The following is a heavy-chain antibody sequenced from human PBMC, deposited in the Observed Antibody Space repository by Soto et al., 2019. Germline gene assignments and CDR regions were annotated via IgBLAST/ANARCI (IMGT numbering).Heavy chain of an antibody. V-gene: IGHV3-74*01. D-gene: IGHD1-1*01. J-gene: IGHJ1*01. CDR2: IAADGSNT. CDR3: AKNRGPFVRDGLDY. CDR1: GFTFSNYW. Sequence: EVQLVESGGGLVQPGGSLRISCAASGFTFSNYWMYWVRKVPGKGLVWVSRIAADGSNTAYADSVEGRFSISRDNAKNTLYLQRSSLRPDDTALYYCAKNRGPFVRDGLDYWGQGTLVTVSS.